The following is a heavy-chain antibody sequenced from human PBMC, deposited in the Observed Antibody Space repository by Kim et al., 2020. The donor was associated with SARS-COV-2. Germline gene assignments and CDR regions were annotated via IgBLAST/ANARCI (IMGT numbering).Heavy chain of an antibody. CDR3: ARDSAGPVAVAGPFFGFDY. D-gene: IGHD6-19*01. CDR2: IYISGST. Sequence: SETLSLTCTVSGGSISSYYWSWIRQPAGKGLEWIGRIYISGSTNYNPSLKSRVTMSVDTSKNQFSLKRSSVTAADTAVYYCARDSAGPVAVAGPFFGFDYWGQGTLVTVSS. J-gene: IGHJ4*02. V-gene: IGHV4-4*07. CDR1: GGSISSYY.